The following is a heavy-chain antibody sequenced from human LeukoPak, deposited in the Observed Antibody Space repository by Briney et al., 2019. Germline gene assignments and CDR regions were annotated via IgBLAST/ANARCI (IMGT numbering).Heavy chain of an antibody. CDR2: IASETYGGTA. Sequence: GSLRLSCTAPGFTFGDYAVTWVRQAPGKGLEWVGFIASETYGGTAEYAASVKGRFTISRHDSNSIAYLQMNSLKTEDTAVYYCTRDQTPYYWGQGTLVTVSS. CDR3: TRDQTPYY. CDR1: GFTFGDYA. J-gene: IGHJ4*02. V-gene: IGHV3-49*04.